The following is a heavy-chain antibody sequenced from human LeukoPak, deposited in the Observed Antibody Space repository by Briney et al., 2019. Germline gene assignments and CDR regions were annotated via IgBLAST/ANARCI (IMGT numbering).Heavy chain of an antibody. D-gene: IGHD3-22*01. CDR2: IYYSGSN. CDR1: GGSISSYY. J-gene: IGHJ4*02. Sequence: SETLSLTCTVSGGSISSYYWIWIRQPPGKGLEWIGYIYYSGSNNYNPSLKSRVTISVATSKNQFSRKLSSVTAADTAVYYCARGTYYYDSSGYYYVYYFDYWGQGTLVTVSS. V-gene: IGHV4-59*01. CDR3: ARGTYYYDSSGYYYVYYFDY.